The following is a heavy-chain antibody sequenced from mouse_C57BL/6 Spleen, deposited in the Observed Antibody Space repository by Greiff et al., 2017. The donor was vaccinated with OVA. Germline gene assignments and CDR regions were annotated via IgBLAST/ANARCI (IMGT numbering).Heavy chain of an antibody. CDR3: ARVYGSSYGGYFDV. D-gene: IGHD1-1*01. J-gene: IGHJ1*03. Sequence: QVQLQQPGAELVKPGASVKLSCKASGYTFTSYWMHWVKQRPGRGLEWIGRIDPNSGGTKYNEKFKSKATLTVDKPSSTAYMQLRSLTSEDAAVDYCARVYGSSYGGYFDVWGTGTTVTVSS. V-gene: IGHV1-72*01. CDR2: IDPNSGGT. CDR1: GYTFTSYW.